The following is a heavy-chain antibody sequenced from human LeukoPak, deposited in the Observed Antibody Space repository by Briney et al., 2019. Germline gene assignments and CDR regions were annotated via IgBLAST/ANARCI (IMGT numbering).Heavy chain of an antibody. J-gene: IGHJ4*02. Sequence: SETLSLTCTVSGGSISGYYWSWIRQPPGKGLEWIGYIYYSGSTNYNPSLKSRATISVDTSKNQFSLKLSSVTAADTAVYYCATFDSSGYYLFDYWGQGTLVTVSS. D-gene: IGHD3-22*01. CDR3: ATFDSSGYYLFDY. CDR1: GGSISGYY. V-gene: IGHV4-59*08. CDR2: IYYSGST.